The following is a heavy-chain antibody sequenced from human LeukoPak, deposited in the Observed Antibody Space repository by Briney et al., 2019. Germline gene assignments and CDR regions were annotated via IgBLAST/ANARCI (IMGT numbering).Heavy chain of an antibody. D-gene: IGHD3-3*01. J-gene: IGHJ6*02. Sequence: SETLSLTCAVYGGSFSGYYWSWIRQPPGKGLEWIGEINHSGSTNYNPSLKSRVTISVDTSKNQFSLKLSSVTAADTAVYYCARGYYDFWSGYRYYYYGMDVWGQGTTVTVSS. CDR2: INHSGST. V-gene: IGHV4-34*01. CDR3: ARGYYDFWSGYRYYYYGMDV. CDR1: GGSFSGYY.